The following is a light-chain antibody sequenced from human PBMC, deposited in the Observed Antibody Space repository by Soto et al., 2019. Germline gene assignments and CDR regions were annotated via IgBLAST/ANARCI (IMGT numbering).Light chain of an antibody. CDR1: QSVSSSY. Sequence: IVLTQSPGTLSLSPGETATLSCRASQSVSSSYLAWYQQKPGQAPRLLIYGASNRATGVPDRFSGSGSGTDLTLTISRLEPEDIAVYYCQQYGSSPSWTFGQGTKVESK. J-gene: IGKJ1*01. CDR3: QQYGSSPSWT. CDR2: GAS. V-gene: IGKV3-20*01.